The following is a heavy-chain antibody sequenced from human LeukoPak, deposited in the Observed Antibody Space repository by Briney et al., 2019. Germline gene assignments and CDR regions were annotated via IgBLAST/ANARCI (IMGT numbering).Heavy chain of an antibody. CDR2: ISSSSSYI. CDR3: ARLGIYCSSTSCYPHGMDV. Sequence: GGSLRLSCAASGFTFSSYSMNWVRQAPGKGLEWVSSISSSSSYIYYADSVKGRFTISRDNAKHSLYLQMNSLRAEDTAVYYCARLGIYCSSTSCYPHGMDVWGQGTTVTVSS. J-gene: IGHJ6*02. CDR1: GFTFSSYS. V-gene: IGHV3-21*01. D-gene: IGHD2-2*01.